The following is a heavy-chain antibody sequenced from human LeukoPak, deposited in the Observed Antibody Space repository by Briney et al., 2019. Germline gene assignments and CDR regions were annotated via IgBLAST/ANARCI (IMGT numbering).Heavy chain of an antibody. Sequence: GGSLRLSCAASGFTFSSYAMSWVRQAPGKGLEWVSAISGSGGSTYYADSVKGRFTISRDNSKNTLYLQMNSLRAEDTAVYYCAKHLKPADIVVVPAALDYWGQGTLVTVSS. J-gene: IGHJ4*02. CDR1: GFTFSSYA. CDR3: AKHLKPADIVVVPAALDY. D-gene: IGHD2-2*01. V-gene: IGHV3-23*01. CDR2: ISGSGGST.